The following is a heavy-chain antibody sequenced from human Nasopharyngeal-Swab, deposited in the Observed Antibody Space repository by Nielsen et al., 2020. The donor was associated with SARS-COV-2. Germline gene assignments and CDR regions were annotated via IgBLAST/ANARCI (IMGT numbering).Heavy chain of an antibody. CDR1: GFTFSSYG. J-gene: IGHJ4*02. CDR2: IWYDGSNK. Sequence: GGSLRLSCAASGFTFSSYGMHWVRQAPGKGLEWVAVIWYDGSNKYYADSVKGRFTISRDNSKNTLYLQMNSLRAEDTAVYYCAKDHDTIFSFGDYWGQGTLVTVSS. CDR3: AKDHDTIFSFGDY. V-gene: IGHV3-33*06. D-gene: IGHD3-9*01.